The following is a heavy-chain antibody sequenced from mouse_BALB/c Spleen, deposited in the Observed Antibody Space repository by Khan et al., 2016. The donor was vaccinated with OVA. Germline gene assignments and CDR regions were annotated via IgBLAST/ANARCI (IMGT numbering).Heavy chain of an antibody. Sequence: QVQLKESGPGLVAPSQSLSITCTVSGFSLTNYVVSWVRQPPGKGLEWLGVVWGDGNTNYHSALRSRLSTSKDNSKGQVFLKLNNMQTEDTATYYCAKFYCGGGSNWYFDVWGAGTTVTVSS. CDR2: VWGDGNT. D-gene: IGHD1-1*02. V-gene: IGHV2-3*01. CDR1: GFSLTNYV. J-gene: IGHJ1*01. CDR3: AKFYCGGGSNWYFDV.